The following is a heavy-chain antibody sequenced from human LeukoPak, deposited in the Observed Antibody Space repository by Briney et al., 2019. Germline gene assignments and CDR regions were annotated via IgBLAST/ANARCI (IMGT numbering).Heavy chain of an antibody. V-gene: IGHV4-39*07. D-gene: IGHD4-23*01. CDR3: ARELGATVVNYGTDV. Sequence: SETLSLTCTVSGGSISSSSYYWGWIRQPPGKGLEWIGSIYYSGSTYYNPSLKSRVTISVDTSKNQLSLKLTSMTAADTAVYYCARELGATVVNYGTDVWGQGTTVTVSS. CDR1: GGSISSSSYY. J-gene: IGHJ6*02. CDR2: IYYSGST.